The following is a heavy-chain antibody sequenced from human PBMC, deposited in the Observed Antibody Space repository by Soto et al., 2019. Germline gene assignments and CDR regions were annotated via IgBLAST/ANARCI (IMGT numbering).Heavy chain of an antibody. CDR1: VGTFSYYG. V-gene: IGHV1-69*13. CDR3: ARGWDYYDSSGLLTWFDH. D-gene: IGHD3-22*01. CDR2: IIPIFGTA. Sequence: SGKVSCKASVGTFSYYGFSWVRQAPGQGLEWMGGIIPIFGTANYAQQFQGRVTITADESTSTAYMELSSLRSEDTAVYYCARGWDYYDSSGLLTWFDHWGQGTLVTVSS. J-gene: IGHJ5*02.